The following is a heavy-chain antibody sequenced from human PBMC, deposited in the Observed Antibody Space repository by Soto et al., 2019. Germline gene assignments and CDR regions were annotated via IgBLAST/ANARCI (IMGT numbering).Heavy chain of an antibody. V-gene: IGHV3-30*18. D-gene: IGHD1-1*01. Sequence: QVQLVESGGGVVQPGRSLRLSCAASGFSFSSYGMHWVRQAPGKGLEWVAMISYDGTDEYYADSVKGRFTISRDNSKNAVDPQKKRLRAEDTAGYYCAKQESDRDDHFGYRGQGTLGTVSS. J-gene: IGHJ4*02. CDR2: ISYDGTDE. CDR1: GFSFSSYG. CDR3: AKQESDRDDHFGY.